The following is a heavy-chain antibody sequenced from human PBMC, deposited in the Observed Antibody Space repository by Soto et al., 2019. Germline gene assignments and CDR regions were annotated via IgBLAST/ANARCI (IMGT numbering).Heavy chain of an antibody. J-gene: IGHJ4*02. Sequence: QVQLVQSGAEVKKPGASVKVSCKASGYTFTSYYMHWVRQAPGQGLEWMGIINPSGGSTSYAQKFQGRVTMARDTSTSTVYMELSSLRSEDTAVYYCARGGLRGVYFDYWGQGTLVTASS. CDR2: INPSGGST. CDR1: GYTFTSYY. CDR3: ARGGLRGVYFDY. V-gene: IGHV1-46*03. D-gene: IGHD3-10*01.